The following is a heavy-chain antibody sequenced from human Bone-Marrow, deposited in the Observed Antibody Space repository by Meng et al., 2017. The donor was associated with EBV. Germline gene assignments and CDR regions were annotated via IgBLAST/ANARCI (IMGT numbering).Heavy chain of an antibody. D-gene: IGHD6-19*01. V-gene: IGHV1-3*01. Sequence: QVQLGQSGGGVKRAGAPVKVSFKASGFTFTDSSIHLVRQAPGQRVEWIGWINPGNGNKKYSQKFQGRASITRDISASIVYMELTSLRSEDTAVYYCATEPGYSSGWGQGTLVTVSS. CDR2: INPGNGNK. CDR3: ATEPGYSSG. J-gene: IGHJ4*02. CDR1: GFTFTDSS.